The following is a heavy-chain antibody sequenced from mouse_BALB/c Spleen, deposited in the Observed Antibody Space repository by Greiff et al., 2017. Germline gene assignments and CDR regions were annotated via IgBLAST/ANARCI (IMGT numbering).Heavy chain of an antibody. CDR3: ARTTTVVPDY. Sequence: QVQLQQSGAELAKPGASVKMSCKASGYTFTSYWMHWVKQRPGQGLEWIGYINPSTGYTEYNQKFKDKATLTADKSSSTAYMQLSSLTSEDSAVYYCARTTTVVPDYWGQGTTLTVSS. V-gene: IGHV1-7*01. D-gene: IGHD1-1*01. CDR1: GYTFTSYW. CDR2: INPSTGYT. J-gene: IGHJ2*01.